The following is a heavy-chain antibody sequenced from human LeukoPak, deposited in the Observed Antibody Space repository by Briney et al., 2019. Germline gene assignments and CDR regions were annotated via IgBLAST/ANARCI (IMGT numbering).Heavy chain of an antibody. J-gene: IGHJ4*02. D-gene: IGHD6-13*01. Sequence: VASVKVSCKASGYTFTSYGISWVRQAPGQGLEWMGWINTNTGNPTYAQGFTGRFVFSLDTSVSTAYLQISSLKAEDTAVYYCARVVTAAGKILDYWGQGTLVTVSS. CDR3: ARVVTAAGKILDY. CDR1: GYTFTSYG. CDR2: INTNTGNP. V-gene: IGHV7-4-1*02.